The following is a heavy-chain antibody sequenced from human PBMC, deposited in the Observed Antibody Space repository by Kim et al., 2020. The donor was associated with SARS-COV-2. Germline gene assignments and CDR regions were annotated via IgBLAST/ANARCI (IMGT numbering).Heavy chain of an antibody. D-gene: IGHD1-20*01. V-gene: IGHV5-51*01. J-gene: IGHJ4*02. CDR2: IYPYDSDT. Sequence: GESLKISCQAFGYTFSNYWIAWVRQLPGKGLEWMGIIYPYDSDTTYTPSFQGQVNFSADKSISTAYLQWSSLRASDTAIYYCARMSTINAVSFYFDSWGPGTLVTVSS. CDR1: GYTFSNYW. CDR3: ARMSTINAVSFYFDS.